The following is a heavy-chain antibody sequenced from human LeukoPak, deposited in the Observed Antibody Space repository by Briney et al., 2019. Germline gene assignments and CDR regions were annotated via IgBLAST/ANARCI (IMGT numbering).Heavy chain of an antibody. CDR1: GYIFINYY. D-gene: IGHD1-1*01. J-gene: IGHJ2*01. CDR2: INPSGGRT. V-gene: IGHV1-46*01. CDR3: ARENGVPHWYFDV. Sequence: ASVKVSCKASGYIFINYYIYWVRQAPGQGLEWMGLINPSGGRTAYAQNFQGRVTMTRDMSTSTVYLELGSLRSEDTAVYYCARENGVPHWYFDVWGRGTLVTVSS.